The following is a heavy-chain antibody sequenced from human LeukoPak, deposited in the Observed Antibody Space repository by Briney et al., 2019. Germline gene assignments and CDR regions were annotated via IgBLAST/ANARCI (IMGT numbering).Heavy chain of an antibody. CDR3: AINGWARLSDLWGDW. V-gene: IGHV3-23*01. D-gene: IGHD3/OR15-3a*01. CDR2: VANNGDSK. CDR1: GVTFKSNA. Sequence: GGSLRLSCAASGVTFKSNAMSWVRQAPGKGLEWVSGVANNGDSKYYADSVKGRFTISRDNSKNTLYLQMNSLRAEDTAVYYCAINGWARLSDLWGDWGGQGTLVTVSA. J-gene: IGHJ4*02.